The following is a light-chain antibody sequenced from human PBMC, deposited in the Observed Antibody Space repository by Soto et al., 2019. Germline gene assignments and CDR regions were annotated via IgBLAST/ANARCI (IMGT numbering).Light chain of an antibody. CDR1: QGIGNY. CDR2: AAS. Sequence: IRMTQSPSSLSASVGDRVTITCRASQGIGNYLAWYQQRPGGVPQLLIYAASTLQSGVPSRFSGSESGTDFGTDFTLTISSQQPEDVAIYYCQKYNSAPRTFGQGTKVEI. V-gene: IGKV1-27*01. CDR3: QKYNSAPRT. J-gene: IGKJ1*01.